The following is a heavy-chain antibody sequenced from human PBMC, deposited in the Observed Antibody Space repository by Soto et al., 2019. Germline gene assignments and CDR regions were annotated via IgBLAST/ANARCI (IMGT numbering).Heavy chain of an antibody. J-gene: IGHJ5*02. D-gene: IGHD2-15*01. CDR2: FDPEDGET. CDR3: AVGYCSGGSCYSGWFDP. Sequence: GAPVKVSCKVSGYTLTELSMHSVRQAPGKGFEWMGGFDPEDGETIYAQKFQGRVTMTEDTSTDTAYMELSSLRSEDTAVYYCAVGYCSGGSCYSGWFDPWGQGTLVTVSS. V-gene: IGHV1-24*01. CDR1: GYTLTELS.